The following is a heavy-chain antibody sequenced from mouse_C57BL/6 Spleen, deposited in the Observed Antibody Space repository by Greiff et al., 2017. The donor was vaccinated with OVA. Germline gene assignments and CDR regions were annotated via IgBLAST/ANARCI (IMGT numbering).Heavy chain of an antibody. Sequence: DVHLVESGGGLVKPGGSLKLSCAASGFTFSDYGMHWVRQAPEKGLEWVAYISSGSSTIYYADTVKGRFTISRDNAKNTLFLQMTSLRSEDTAMYYCARDTTVVEGYFDVWGTGTTVTVSS. J-gene: IGHJ1*03. D-gene: IGHD1-1*01. CDR1: GFTFSDYG. CDR3: ARDTTVVEGYFDV. CDR2: ISSGSSTI. V-gene: IGHV5-17*01.